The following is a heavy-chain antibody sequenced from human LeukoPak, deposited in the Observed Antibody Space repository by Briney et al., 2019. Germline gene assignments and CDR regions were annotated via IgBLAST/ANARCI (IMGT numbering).Heavy chain of an antibody. J-gene: IGHJ4*02. CDR3: ARDRSAAVVNGVSFDY. CDR2: IYYSGST. CDR1: GVSISSGSYY. D-gene: IGHD4-23*01. Sequence: SETLSLTCTVSGVSISSGSYYWGGIRPPPGKVLEWIGSIYYSGSTYYNPSLKSRVTISVDTSKNQFSLKLSSVTAADTAVYYCARDRSAAVVNGVSFDYWGQGTLVTVSS. V-gene: IGHV4-39*07.